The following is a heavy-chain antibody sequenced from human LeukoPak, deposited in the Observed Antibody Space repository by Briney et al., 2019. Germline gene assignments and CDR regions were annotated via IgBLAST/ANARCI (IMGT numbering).Heavy chain of an antibody. CDR2: ISYDGSNK. Sequence: GGSLRLSCAAYGFTFSSYGMHWVRQAPGKGLEWVAVISYDGSNKYYADSVKGRFTISRDNSKNTLYLQMTSLRAEDTAVYYCARGRSVSTYYYCCMDVWGQGTTVTVSS. CDR1: GFTFSSYG. D-gene: IGHD2-8*01. J-gene: IGHJ6*02. CDR3: ARGRSVSTYYYCCMDV. V-gene: IGHV3-30*19.